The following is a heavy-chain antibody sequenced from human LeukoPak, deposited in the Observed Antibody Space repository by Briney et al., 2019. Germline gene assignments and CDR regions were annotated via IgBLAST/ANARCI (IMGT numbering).Heavy chain of an antibody. J-gene: IGHJ4*02. Sequence: GGSLRLSCAASGFTFSSYGMHWVRQAPGKGLEWVAVIWYDGSNKYYADSVKGRFTISRDNSKNTLYLQMNSLRAEDTAVYYCARDTTMVPGDYWGQGTLVTVSS. CDR3: ARDTTMVPGDY. CDR1: GFTFSSYG. V-gene: IGHV3-30*19. D-gene: IGHD3-10*01. CDR2: IWYDGSNK.